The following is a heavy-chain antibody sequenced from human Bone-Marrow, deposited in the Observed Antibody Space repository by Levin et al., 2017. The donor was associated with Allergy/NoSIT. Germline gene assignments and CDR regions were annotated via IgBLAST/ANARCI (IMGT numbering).Heavy chain of an antibody. V-gene: IGHV4-59*11. CDR1: GGSISSPY. CDR3: ARELQVWNPYYHYYMDV. Sequence: SQTLSLTCTVSGGSISSPYWSWIRQPPGKGLEWIGYMHYSGSANYNRSLESRVTISVGTSKNQFSLKLSSVTAADTAVYYWARELQVWNPYYHYYMDVWGKGTTVTVSS. D-gene: IGHD5-18*01. J-gene: IGHJ6*03. CDR2: MHYSGSA.